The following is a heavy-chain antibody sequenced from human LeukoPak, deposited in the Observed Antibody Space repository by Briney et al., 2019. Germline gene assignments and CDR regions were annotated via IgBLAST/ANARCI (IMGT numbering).Heavy chain of an antibody. J-gene: IGHJ4*02. CDR1: GFTFSSYS. CDR3: ARDAGYGYDRFDY. CDR2: ISSSSSYI. D-gene: IGHD5-18*01. Sequence: GGSLRLSCAASGFTFSSYSMNWVRQAPGKGLEWVSSISSSSSYIYYADSVKGRFTISRDNAKDSLSLQMNSLRAEDTATYYCARDAGYGYDRFDYWGQGTQVTVSS. V-gene: IGHV3-21*01.